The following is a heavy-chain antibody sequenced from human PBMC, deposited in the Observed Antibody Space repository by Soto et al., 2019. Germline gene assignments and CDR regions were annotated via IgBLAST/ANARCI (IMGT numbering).Heavy chain of an antibody. CDR3: ARDKITGLFDY. Sequence: TSETLSLSCAVDGGNFSGYYWTWIRQPPGTGLEWIGEINHSGSTNYNPSLKSRVTISVDTSKNQFSLKLTSVTAADTAVYYCARDKITGLFDYWGQGTLVNVS. CDR2: INHSGST. CDR1: GGNFSGYY. D-gene: IGHD2-8*02. V-gene: IGHV4-34*01. J-gene: IGHJ4*02.